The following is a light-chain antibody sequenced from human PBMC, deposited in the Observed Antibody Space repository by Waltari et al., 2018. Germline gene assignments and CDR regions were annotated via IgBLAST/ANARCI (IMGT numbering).Light chain of an antibody. Sequence: QSALTQPASVSGSPGQSITISCTGTNSDIGRYALVSWYQQQPGRAPKLIIFEVSKRPSGVSNRFSGSRSHNTASLTISGLQAEDEADYYCCSYTGAGTLFGGGTKLTVL. V-gene: IGLV2-23*02. CDR1: NSDIGRYAL. CDR2: EVS. J-gene: IGLJ3*02. CDR3: CSYTGAGTL.